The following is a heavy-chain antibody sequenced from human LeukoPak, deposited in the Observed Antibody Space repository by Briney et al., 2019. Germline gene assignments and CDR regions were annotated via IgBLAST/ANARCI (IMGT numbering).Heavy chain of an antibody. CDR2: INPNSGGT. Sequence: ASVKVSCKASGYTFTGYYMHWVRQAPGQGLEWMGWINPNSGGTNYAQKFQGWVTMTRDTSISTAYMELSRLRSDDTAVYYCAADLNRAVSGSYYQDWYFDLWGRGTLVTVSS. J-gene: IGHJ2*01. D-gene: IGHD3-10*01. V-gene: IGHV1-2*04. CDR1: GYTFTGYY. CDR3: AADLNRAVSGSYYQDWYFDL.